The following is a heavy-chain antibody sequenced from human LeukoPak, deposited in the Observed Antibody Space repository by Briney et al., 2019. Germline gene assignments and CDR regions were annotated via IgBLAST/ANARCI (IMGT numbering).Heavy chain of an antibody. CDR3: ATSYTTSWYGISDY. Sequence: PGGSLRLSCAASGFTFSSHGMHWVRQAPGKGLEWVAVICYDGSDKYYEDSVKGRCTISRDNSKNTLFLQMNSLRPEDTALYYCATSYTTSWYGISDYWGQGTLVTVSS. CDR1: GFTFSSHG. J-gene: IGHJ4*02. D-gene: IGHD6-13*01. V-gene: IGHV3-30*02. CDR2: ICYDGSDK.